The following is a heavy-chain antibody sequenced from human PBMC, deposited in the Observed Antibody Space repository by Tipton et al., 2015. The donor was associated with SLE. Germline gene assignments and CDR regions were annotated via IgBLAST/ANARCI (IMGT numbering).Heavy chain of an antibody. CDR1: GFSISSSSYT. CDR2: VSYTGIS. J-gene: IGHJ5*02. Sequence: TLSLTCTVSGFSISSSSYTWGWIRQPPGKGLEWIGCVSYTGISNYNPSLKSRVTMLLDTSKNHFSLKLSSVTAADTAVYYCARVSEYSSSWNNWFDPWGRGTLVTVSS. CDR3: ARVSEYSSSWNNWFDP. D-gene: IGHD6-13*01. V-gene: IGHV4-39*07.